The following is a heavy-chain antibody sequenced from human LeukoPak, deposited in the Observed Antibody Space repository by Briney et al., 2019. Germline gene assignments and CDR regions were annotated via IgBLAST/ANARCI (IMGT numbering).Heavy chain of an antibody. CDR2: ISSSGSTI. V-gene: IGHV3-48*03. D-gene: IGHD6-19*01. CDR3: ARDRYSSGWRVFDY. Sequence: GGSLRLSCSAPGLRLSCDVITTVRQAPGKGLEWVSYISSSGSTIYYADSVKGRFTVSRDNAKNSLDLQMNSLRAEDTAVYYWARDRYSSGWRVFDYWGQGTLVTVSS. J-gene: IGHJ4*02. CDR1: GLRLSCDV.